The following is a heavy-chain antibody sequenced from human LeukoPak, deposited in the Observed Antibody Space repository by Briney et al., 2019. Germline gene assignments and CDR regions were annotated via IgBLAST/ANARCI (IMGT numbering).Heavy chain of an antibody. CDR1: GGSFSGYY. J-gene: IGHJ4*02. CDR3: AREGYSGSDSNL. Sequence: SETLSLTCAVYGGSFSGYYWSWIRQPPGKGLEWIGEINHSGSTNYNPSLKSRLTISVDTSKNQFSLMLSSVTAADTAVYYCAREGYSGSDSNLWGQGTLVTVSS. V-gene: IGHV4-34*01. CDR2: INHSGST. D-gene: IGHD5-12*01.